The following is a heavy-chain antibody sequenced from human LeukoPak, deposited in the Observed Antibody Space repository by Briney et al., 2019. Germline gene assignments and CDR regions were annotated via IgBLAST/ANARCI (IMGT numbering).Heavy chain of an antibody. CDR3: ARSDHDDILTGYYR. V-gene: IGHV3-7*01. CDR2: INQDGSEK. J-gene: IGHJ4*02. D-gene: IGHD3-9*01. Sequence: TGGSLRLSCAASGFTFSSSWMSWVRQAPGKGLEWVANINQDGSEKNYVDSVKGRFTISRDNAKNSLYLQMNSLRAEDTAVYYCARSDHDDILTGYYRWGQGTLVTVSS. CDR1: GFTFSSSW.